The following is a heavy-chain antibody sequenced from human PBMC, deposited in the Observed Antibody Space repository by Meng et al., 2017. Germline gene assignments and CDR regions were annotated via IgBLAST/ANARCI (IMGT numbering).Heavy chain of an antibody. V-gene: IGHV3-33*01. J-gene: IGHJ4*02. CDR2: IWYDGSNK. CDR1: GFTFSSYG. D-gene: IGHD6-19*01. CDR3: ARDQSSGWPFDY. Sequence: VRPVGSGGGVVQPGRSLRLSCAASGFTFSSYGMHWVRSAPGKGLEWVAVIWYDGSNKYYADSVKGRFTISRDNSKNTLYLQMNSLRAEVTAVYYCARDQSSGWPFDYWGQGTLVTVSS.